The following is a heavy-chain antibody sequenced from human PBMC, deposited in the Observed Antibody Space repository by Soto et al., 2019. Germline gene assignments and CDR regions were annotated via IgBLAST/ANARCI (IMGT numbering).Heavy chain of an antibody. J-gene: IGHJ4*02. CDR1: GGTFSSYA. V-gene: IGHV1-69*01. CDR2: SIPIVGTA. Sequence: QVQLVQSGAEVKKPGSSVKVSCKASGGTFSSYAISWVLQAPGQGLEWRGGSIPIVGTANYAQKFQGRVTITADESTSTAYIELISPSSEDTSVYSSARVRGTIVDTGIFAYRSQGTLITVSS. D-gene: IGHD5-18*01. CDR3: ARVRGTIVDTGIFAY.